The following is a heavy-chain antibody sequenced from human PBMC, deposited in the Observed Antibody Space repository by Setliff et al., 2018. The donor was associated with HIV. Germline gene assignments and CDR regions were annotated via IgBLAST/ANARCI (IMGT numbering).Heavy chain of an antibody. Sequence: SLRLSCATSGFTFSPYAIHWVRQAPGKGLEWVAVISIYDGSEKYYADSVKGRFTISRDNSKNMLYLEMNSLRAEDTAIYYCARDVTVRLSVEYYFDYWGQGTLVTVSS. CDR3: ARDVTVRLSVEYYFDY. J-gene: IGHJ4*02. CDR1: GFTFSPYA. CDR2: ISIYDGSEK. D-gene: IGHD2-15*01. V-gene: IGHV3-30*19.